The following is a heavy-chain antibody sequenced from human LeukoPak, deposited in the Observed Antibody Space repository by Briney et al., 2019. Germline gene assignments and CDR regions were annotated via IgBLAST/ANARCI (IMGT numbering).Heavy chain of an antibody. CDR1: GFTFSSYG. J-gene: IGHJ6*03. V-gene: IGHV3-30*02. CDR2: IRYDGSNK. D-gene: IGHD3-10*01. Sequence: PGGSLRLSCAASGFTFSSYGMHWVRQAPGKGLEWVAFIRYDGSNKYYADSVKGRFTISRDNSKNTLYLQMNSLRAEDTAVYYCAKDGYGSGMLRAYYYYYMDVWGKGTTVTISS. CDR3: AKDGYGSGMLRAYYYYYMDV.